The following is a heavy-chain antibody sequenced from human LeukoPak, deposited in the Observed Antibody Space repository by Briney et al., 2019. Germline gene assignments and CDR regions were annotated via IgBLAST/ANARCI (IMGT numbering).Heavy chain of an antibody. CDR3: AREVNGDYRPLFDY. J-gene: IGHJ4*02. CDR1: GFTFSSYG. Sequence: GRSLRLSCAASGFTFSSYGMHWVRQAPGKGLEWVAIIWYDGSNKYYADSVEGRFTISRDNSKNTLSLQMNSLRAEDTAVYYCAREVNGDYRPLFDYWGQGTLVTVSS. V-gene: IGHV3-33*01. D-gene: IGHD4-17*01. CDR2: IWYDGSNK.